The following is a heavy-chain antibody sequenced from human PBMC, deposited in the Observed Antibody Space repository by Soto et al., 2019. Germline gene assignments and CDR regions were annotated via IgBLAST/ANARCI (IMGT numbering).Heavy chain of an antibody. Sequence: SVKVSCKASGGTFSSYAISWVRQAPGQGLEWMGGIIPIFGTANYAQKFQGRVTITADESTSTAYMELSSLRSEDTAVYYCARYHTAMVYYFDYWGQGTLVTVSS. J-gene: IGHJ4*02. CDR3: ARYHTAMVYYFDY. V-gene: IGHV1-69*13. CDR1: GGTFSSYA. D-gene: IGHD5-18*01. CDR2: IIPIFGTA.